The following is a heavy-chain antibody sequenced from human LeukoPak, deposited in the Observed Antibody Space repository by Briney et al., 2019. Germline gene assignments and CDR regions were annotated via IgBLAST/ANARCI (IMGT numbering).Heavy chain of an antibody. D-gene: IGHD3-22*01. CDR1: GYTFTSYA. CDR2: INAGNGNT. J-gene: IGHJ4*02. Sequence: GASVKVSCKASGYTFTSYAMHWVRQAPGQRLEWMGWINAGNGNTKYSQKFQGRVTITRDTSASTAYMELSSLRSEDTAVYYCARDMVVGTMIVVADYWGQGTLVTVSS. CDR3: ARDMVVGTMIVVADY. V-gene: IGHV1-3*01.